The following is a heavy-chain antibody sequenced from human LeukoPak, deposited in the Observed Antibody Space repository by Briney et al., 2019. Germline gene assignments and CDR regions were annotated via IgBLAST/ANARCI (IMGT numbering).Heavy chain of an antibody. V-gene: IGHV3-30-3*01. CDR1: GFTFSTYA. CDR3: ARALDEGARFDY. J-gene: IGHJ4*02. CDR2: ISYDGTNK. Sequence: GGSLRLSCTASGFTFSTYAMHWVRQAPGKGLEWVAVISYDGTNKYYADSMKGRFTISRDNSKNTLYLQMNSLRAEDAAVYYCARALDEGARFDYWGQGTLVTVSS.